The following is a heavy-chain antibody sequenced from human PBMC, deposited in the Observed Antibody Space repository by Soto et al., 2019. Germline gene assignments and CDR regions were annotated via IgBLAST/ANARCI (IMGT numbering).Heavy chain of an antibody. Sequence: LRLSCAASGFTFSSYAMSWVRQAPGKGLEWVSAISGSGGSTYYADSVEGRFTISRDNSKNTLYLQMNSLRAEDTAVYYCARHPEAGLRYFDWSRKGFDPWGQGTLVTVSS. D-gene: IGHD3-9*01. V-gene: IGHV3-23*01. CDR3: ARHPEAGLRYFDWSRKGFDP. CDR2: ISGSGGST. J-gene: IGHJ5*02. CDR1: GFTFSSYA.